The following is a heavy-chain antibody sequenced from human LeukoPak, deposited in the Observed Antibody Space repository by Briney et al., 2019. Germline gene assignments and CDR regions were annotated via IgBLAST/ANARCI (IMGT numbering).Heavy chain of an antibody. CDR2: IYHSGGT. Sequence: PSETLSLTCTVSGYSICSGYYWGWIRQPPGKGLEWIGSIYHSGGTYYNPSLKSRVTISVDTSKNQFSLKLSSVTAADTAVYYCAIVRDEAATRVGYFDYWGQGTLVTVSS. J-gene: IGHJ4*02. D-gene: IGHD6-13*01. V-gene: IGHV4-38-2*02. CDR1: GYSICSGYY. CDR3: AIVRDEAATRVGYFDY.